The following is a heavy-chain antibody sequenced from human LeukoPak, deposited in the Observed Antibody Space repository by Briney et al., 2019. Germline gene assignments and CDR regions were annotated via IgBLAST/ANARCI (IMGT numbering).Heavy chain of an antibody. J-gene: IGHJ4*02. CDR3: ARCLGGVIDY. D-gene: IGHD3-16*01. CDR1: GGSISSYY. CDR2: IHYSGST. V-gene: IGHV4-59*01. Sequence: PSETLSLTCTVSGGSISSYYWSWIRQSPGKGLECIGYIHYSGSTNYNPSLKSRVTISVDTSKNQFSLKLSSVTAADTAVYYCARCLGGVIDYWGQGTLVTVSS.